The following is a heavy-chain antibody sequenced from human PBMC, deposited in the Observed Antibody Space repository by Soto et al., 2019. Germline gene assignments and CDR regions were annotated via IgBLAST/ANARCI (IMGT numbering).Heavy chain of an antibody. CDR2: ISGSGGTT. V-gene: IGHV3-23*01. D-gene: IGHD3-3*01. CDR3: AKVRSTQIFDVVSLFDY. CDR1: GFTFSSYA. J-gene: IGHJ4*02. Sequence: PGGSLRLSCAASGFTFSSYAMSWVRQAPGKGLECVSTISGSGGTTYYADSVKGRFTISRDNSKNTLYLQMNSLRAEDTAVYYCAKVRSTQIFDVVSLFDYWGQGTLVTVSS.